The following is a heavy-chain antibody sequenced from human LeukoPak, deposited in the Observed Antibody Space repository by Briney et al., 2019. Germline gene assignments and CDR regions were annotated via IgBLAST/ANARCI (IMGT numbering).Heavy chain of an antibody. CDR1: GFTFGDYA. CDR3: TRARGGMATIIFDY. V-gene: IGHV3-49*04. CDR2: IRSKAYGGTT. Sequence: PGGSLRLSCTASGFTFGDYAMSWVRQAPGKGLEWVGFIRSKAYGGTTEYAASVKGRFTISRDDSKSIAYLQMNSLKTEDTAVYYCTRARGGMATIIFDYWGQGTLVTVSS. D-gene: IGHD5-24*01. J-gene: IGHJ4*02.